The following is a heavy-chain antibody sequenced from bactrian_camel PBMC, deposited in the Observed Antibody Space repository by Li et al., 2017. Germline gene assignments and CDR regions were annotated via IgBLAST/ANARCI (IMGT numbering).Heavy chain of an antibody. CDR3: ATDFAGWAGFY. CDR2: IYRGGST. Sequence: HVQLVESGGGSVPAGGSLRLSCVASGDIPSRNCMGWFRQAGGKEREPIAAIYRGGSTFYAYADSVKGRFTISRDDAKNTLYLQMNSLKTEDTAVYYCATDFAGWAGFYWGQGTQVTVS. CDR1: GDIPSRNC. D-gene: IGHD5*01. J-gene: IGHJ4*01. V-gene: IGHV3S53*01.